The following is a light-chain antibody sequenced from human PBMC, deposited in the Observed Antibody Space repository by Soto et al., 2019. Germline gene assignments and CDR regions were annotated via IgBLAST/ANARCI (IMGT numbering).Light chain of an antibody. CDR2: EVD. CDR1: SIEVGGYNY. CDR3: SSYAASYPFV. J-gene: IGLJ1*01. V-gene: IGLV2-11*01. Sequence: AVTQPLSVSGSPGQSVTISFTGTSIEVGGYNYVSWYQHHPGKAPKLMIYEVDKRPSRVPGRFSGSKSGPTASLTISGLQAEDEVDYYFSSYAASYPFVFGPGTKVTVL.